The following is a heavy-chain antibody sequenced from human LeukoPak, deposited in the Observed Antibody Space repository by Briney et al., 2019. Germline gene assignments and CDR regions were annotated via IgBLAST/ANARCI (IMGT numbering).Heavy chain of an antibody. V-gene: IGHV4-59*08. D-gene: IGHD3-3*01. CDR2: IFYSGST. CDR1: GGSISSYY. J-gene: IGHJ3*02. CDR3: ARHGNYDFLGVDI. Sequence: PSETLSLTCTVSGGSISSYYWSWIRQPPGKGLERIGYIFYSGSTNYNPSLKSRVTISVDTSKNQFSLKLGSVTVADTAVYYCARHGNYDFLGVDIWGQGTIVTVSS.